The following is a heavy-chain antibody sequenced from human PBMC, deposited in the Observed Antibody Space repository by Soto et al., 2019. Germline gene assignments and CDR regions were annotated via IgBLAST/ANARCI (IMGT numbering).Heavy chain of an antibody. CDR3: ARGPGYLSSTYYFDS. J-gene: IGHJ4*01. V-gene: IGHV1-8*01. Sequence: QVQLVQSGAEVKKPGASVKVSCKASGYTFTSYDINWVRQATGQGLEWMGWMNPNSGNTGYAQKFQGRGTMPRNTSISTAYMELSSLRPEEPAVYYCARGPGYLSSTYYFDSWGQGTLVTVSS. CDR1: GYTFTSYD. D-gene: IGHD6-13*01. CDR2: MNPNSGNT.